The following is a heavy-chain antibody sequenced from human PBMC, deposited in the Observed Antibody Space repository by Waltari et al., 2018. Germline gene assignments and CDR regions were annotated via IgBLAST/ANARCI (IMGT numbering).Heavy chain of an antibody. D-gene: IGHD3-9*01. V-gene: IGHV4-34*01. J-gene: IGHJ5*02. CDR1: GGSFSGYY. CDR2: INHSGST. Sequence: QVQLQQWGAGLLKPSETLSLTCAVYGGSFSGYYWSWIRQPPGKGLEWIGEINHSGSTNYNPSLKSRVTISVDTSKNQFSLKLSSVTAADTAVYYCARAPVLRYFSNWFDPWGQGTLVTVSS. CDR3: ARAPVLRYFSNWFDP.